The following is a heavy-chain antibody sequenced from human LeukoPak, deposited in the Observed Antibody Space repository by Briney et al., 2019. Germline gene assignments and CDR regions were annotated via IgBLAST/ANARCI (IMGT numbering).Heavy chain of an antibody. CDR3: ARESSDGDQPYYFDY. Sequence: ASVKASCKASGYTFTSYYMHWVRQAPGQGLERMGIINPSGGSTSYAQKFQGRVTMTRDTSTSTVYMELSSLRSEDTAVYYCARESSDGDQPYYFDYCGQGTLVTVSS. J-gene: IGHJ4*02. D-gene: IGHD4-17*01. V-gene: IGHV1-46*01. CDR1: GYTFTSYY. CDR2: INPSGGST.